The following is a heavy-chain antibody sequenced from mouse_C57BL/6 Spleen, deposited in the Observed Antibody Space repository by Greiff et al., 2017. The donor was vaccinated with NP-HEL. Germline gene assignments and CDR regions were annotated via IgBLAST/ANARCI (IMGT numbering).Heavy chain of an antibody. CDR3: ARSGKTGFAY. CDR2: IYPSDSET. V-gene: IGHV1-61*01. D-gene: IGHD2-1*01. CDR1: GYIFTSYW. J-gene: IGHJ3*01. Sequence: VKLQESGAELVRPGSSVKLSCKASGYIFTSYWMDWVKQRPGQGLEWIGNIYPSDSETHYNQKFKDKATLTVDKSSSTAYMQLSSLTSEDSAVYYCARSGKTGFAYWGQGTLVTVSA.